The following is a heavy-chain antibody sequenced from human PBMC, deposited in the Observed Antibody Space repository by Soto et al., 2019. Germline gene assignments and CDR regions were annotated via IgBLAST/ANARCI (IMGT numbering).Heavy chain of an antibody. D-gene: IGHD3-10*01. CDR3: ARGFSYGSGRYYFEY. CDR1: GGSISSYY. Sequence: SETLSLTWTVSGGSISSYYWSWIRQPPGKGLEWIGYIYYSGSTNYNPSLKSRVTISVDTSKNQFSLKLSSVTAADTAAYYCARGFSYGSGRYYFEYWGLGTLVTVSS. V-gene: IGHV4-59*01. CDR2: IYYSGST. J-gene: IGHJ4*02.